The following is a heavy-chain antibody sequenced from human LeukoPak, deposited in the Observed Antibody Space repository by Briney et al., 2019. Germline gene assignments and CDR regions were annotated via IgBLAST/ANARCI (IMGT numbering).Heavy chain of an antibody. D-gene: IGHD6-19*01. CDR2: INSDGSST. V-gene: IGHV3-74*01. CDR3: ARDHLSSGSSPDYYYYYYMDV. Sequence: GGSLRLSCAASGFTFSSYWMHWVRQAPGKGLVWVSRINSDGSSTSYADSVKGRFTISRDDAKNTLYLQMNSLRAEDTAVYYCARDHLSSGSSPDYYYYYYMDVWGKGTTVTISS. CDR1: GFTFSSYW. J-gene: IGHJ6*03.